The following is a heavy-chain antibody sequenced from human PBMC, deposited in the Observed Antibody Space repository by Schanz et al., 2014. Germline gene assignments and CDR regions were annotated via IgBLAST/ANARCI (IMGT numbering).Heavy chain of an antibody. CDR1: GYTFTGYY. V-gene: IGHV1-2*05. Sequence: QVQLVQSGAEVKKPGASVKVSCKASGYTFTGYYVHWVRQAPGQGLEWMGRINPNSGGTNYAQKFQGRVTMTRDTYISTAYMELSRMTSDDTDVFFCARENTAVAGMPRVMDVWGQGTTVTVSS. J-gene: IGHJ6*02. CDR2: INPNSGGT. CDR3: ARENTAVAGMPRVMDV. D-gene: IGHD6-19*01.